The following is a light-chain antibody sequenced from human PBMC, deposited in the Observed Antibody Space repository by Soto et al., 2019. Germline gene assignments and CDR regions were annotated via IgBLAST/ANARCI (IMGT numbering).Light chain of an antibody. CDR1: QSVSSY. Sequence: EIVLTQSPATLSLSPGERVTLSCRASQSVSSYLAWYQQKPGQAPRLLIYDASNRATGVPARFSGSGSGTDFTLTISSLEPDDFAVYYCQQRSDWPPYTFGQGTKLEIK. CDR2: DAS. V-gene: IGKV3-11*01. J-gene: IGKJ2*01. CDR3: QQRSDWPPYT.